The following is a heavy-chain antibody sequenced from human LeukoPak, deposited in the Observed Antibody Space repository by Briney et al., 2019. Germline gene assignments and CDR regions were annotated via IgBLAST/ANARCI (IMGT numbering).Heavy chain of an antibody. D-gene: IGHD4-23*01. CDR1: GYTFSSNW. CDR2: IYPGDSDT. J-gene: IGHJ4*02. CDR3: ARSAVRNSFLDY. Sequence: GESLKISCKGSGYTFSSNWIGWVRQMPGKGLEWMGIIYPGDSDTRYSPSFHGQVTISADKSISTAYLQWSSLKASDTAMYYCARSAVRNSFLDYWGQGTLVTVSS. V-gene: IGHV5-51*01.